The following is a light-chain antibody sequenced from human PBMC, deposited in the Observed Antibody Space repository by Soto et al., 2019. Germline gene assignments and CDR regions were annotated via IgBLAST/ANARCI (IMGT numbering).Light chain of an antibody. J-gene: IGKJ1*01. V-gene: IGKV1-39*01. Sequence: IQMTQSPSSLSASVGDRVIITCRASQTIRTNLNWYQQKPPQAPKLLIYAASNLRNGVPSRFSGSGSGTDFTLTITSLQPEDFAVYYCQQGYNTPWTFGPGTTVEI. CDR2: AAS. CDR3: QQGYNTPWT. CDR1: QTIRTN.